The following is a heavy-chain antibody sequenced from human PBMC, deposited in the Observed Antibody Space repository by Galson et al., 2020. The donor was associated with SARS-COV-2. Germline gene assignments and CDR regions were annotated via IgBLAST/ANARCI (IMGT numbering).Heavy chain of an antibody. CDR3: AKENSGGWYYFDA. Sequence: GGSLRLSCAASGFTFSSYAMSWVRQAPGMGLEWVSVIYSAGNTYYADSVKGRFTVSRDNSKNTLYLQMNSLRPEDTAIYYCAKENSGGWYYFDAWGQGTLVTVSS. CDR1: GFTFSSYA. D-gene: IGHD6-19*01. V-gene: IGHV3-23*03. CDR2: IYSAGNT. J-gene: IGHJ4*02.